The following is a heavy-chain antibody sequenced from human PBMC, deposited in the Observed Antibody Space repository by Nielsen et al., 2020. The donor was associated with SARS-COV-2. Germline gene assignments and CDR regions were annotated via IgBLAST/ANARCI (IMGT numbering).Heavy chain of an antibody. V-gene: IGHV4-39*07. CDR2: IYHSGTI. J-gene: IGHJ5*02. CDR3: ARDRITIFGVVITGNWFDP. D-gene: IGHD3-3*01. CDR1: GGSISSSSYY. Sequence: GSLRLSCTVSGGSISSSSYYWGWIRQSPGKGLEWIGSIYHSGTIHYNPSLKSRVTMSVDTSKNQFSLNLSSVTAADTAIYYCARDRITIFGVVITGNWFDPWGQGTLVTVSS.